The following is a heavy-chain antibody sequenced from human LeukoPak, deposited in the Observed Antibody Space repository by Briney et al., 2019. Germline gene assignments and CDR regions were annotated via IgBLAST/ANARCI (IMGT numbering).Heavy chain of an antibody. J-gene: IGHJ6*04. D-gene: IGHD2-21*02. CDR3: ARALGVTPPYYFSYGMDV. Sequence: PGGSLRLSCAASGFTFSSYWMTWVRQAPGKGLEWVANIKQDGIEKYYVDSVKGRFTISRDNAENSMYLRMNSLRAEGTAVYFCARALGVTPPYYFSYGMDVWGKGATVTVSS. CDR1: GFTFSSYW. V-gene: IGHV3-7*03. CDR2: IKQDGIEK.